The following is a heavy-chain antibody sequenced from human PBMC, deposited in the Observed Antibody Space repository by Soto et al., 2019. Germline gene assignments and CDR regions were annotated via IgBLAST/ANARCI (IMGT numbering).Heavy chain of an antibody. J-gene: IGHJ4*02. CDR1: DYSISSGYY. V-gene: IGHV4-38-2*01. D-gene: IGHD6-19*01. CDR2: IYHSGST. CDR3: ARVVSVAGAHFGY. Sequence: PSGTLSLTCGVSDYSISSGYYWGWIRQPPGKGLEWIGGIYHSGSTYYSPSLQRRVTISVDTSKNHFSLKLRSLTAADTAVYYCARVVSVAGAHFGYWGQGDLVTVS.